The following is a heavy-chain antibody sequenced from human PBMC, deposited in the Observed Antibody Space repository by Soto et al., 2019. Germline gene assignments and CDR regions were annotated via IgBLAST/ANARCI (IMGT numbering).Heavy chain of an antibody. CDR2: ISYDSSNK. Sequence: VQLLESGGGLIQPGGSLRLSCAASGFTFSYGIHWLRQAPGKGLEWVAYISYDSSNKFYGDSVKGRFTISRDNSKNTQVLRMTGLRDEDTAVYYCAKLVIGYCSGNTCDDYWGQGTLVAVSS. V-gene: IGHV3-30*18. J-gene: IGHJ4*02. CDR1: GFTFSYG. D-gene: IGHD2-15*01. CDR3: AKLVIGYCSGNTCDDY.